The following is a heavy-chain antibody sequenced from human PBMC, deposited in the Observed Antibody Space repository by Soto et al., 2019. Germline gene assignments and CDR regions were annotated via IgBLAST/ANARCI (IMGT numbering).Heavy chain of an antibody. CDR1: SGPSRSHN. CDR3: VRQGIGDLHGLVDV. J-gene: IGHJ6*02. V-gene: IGHV4-59*08. D-gene: IGHD3-10*01. CDR2: IYHTGDT. Sequence: QVQLQQSGPGLVKPSETLSLTCTVSSGPSRSHNWGWIRQPPGGGLEWIGYIYHTGDTSYNPSLSSRVTISPHTSTNHFSLTLRSVSAADTAVYYCVRQGIGDLHGLVDVWGQGTRVSVSS.